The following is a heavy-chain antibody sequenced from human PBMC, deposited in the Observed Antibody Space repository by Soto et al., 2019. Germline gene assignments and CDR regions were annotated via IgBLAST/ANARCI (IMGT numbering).Heavy chain of an antibody. CDR2: TYYRSKWYN. CDR1: GDSVSSNSAA. Sequence: SQTLSLTCAISGDSVSSNSAAWNWIRQSPSRGLEWLGRTYYRSKWYNDYAVSVKSRITIKPDTSKNQFSLQLNSVTPEDTAVYYCARSLSMVRGVSIHLFDPCGQGTLVT. J-gene: IGHJ5*02. D-gene: IGHD3-10*01. CDR3: ARSLSMVRGVSIHLFDP. V-gene: IGHV6-1*01.